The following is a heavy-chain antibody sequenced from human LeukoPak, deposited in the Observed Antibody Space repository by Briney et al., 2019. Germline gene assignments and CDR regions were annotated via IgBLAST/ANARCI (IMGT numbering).Heavy chain of an antibody. D-gene: IGHD3-9*01. V-gene: IGHV4-59*01. Sequence: SETLSLTCTVSGGSISSYYWSWIRQPPGKGLEWIGYIYYSGSTNYNPSLKSRVTISVDTSKNQSSLKLSSVTAADTAVYYCARARYFDWLLDFDYWGQGTLVTVSS. CDR3: ARARYFDWLLDFDY. CDR2: IYYSGST. J-gene: IGHJ4*02. CDR1: GGSISSYY.